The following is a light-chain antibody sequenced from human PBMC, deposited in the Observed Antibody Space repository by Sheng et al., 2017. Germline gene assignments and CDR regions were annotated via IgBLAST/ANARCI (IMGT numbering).Light chain of an antibody. CDR1: SSNIGAGYD. CDR2: GNS. CDR3: QSYDSSLSGYV. J-gene: IGLJ1*01. Sequence: QSVLTQPPSVSGAPGQRVTISCTGSSSNIGAGYDVQWYQQFPGTAPKLLIYGNSNRPSGVPDRFSGSKSGTSASLAITGLQAEDEADYYCQSYDSSLSGYVFGTGTKVTVL. V-gene: IGLV1-40*01.